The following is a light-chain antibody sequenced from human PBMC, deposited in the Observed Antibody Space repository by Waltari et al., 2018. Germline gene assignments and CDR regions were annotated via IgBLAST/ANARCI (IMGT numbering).Light chain of an antibody. CDR3: QQYYSTPQT. J-gene: IGKJ2*01. CDR2: WAS. CDR1: QSVLYSSNNKNY. V-gene: IGKV4-1*01. Sequence: DIVMTQSPDSLAASLGERATINCKSSQSVLYSSNNKNYLAWYQQKPGQPPKLLIYWASTRYSGVPDRFSGSGSGTDFTLTISSLQAEDVAVYYCQQYYSTPQTFGQGTKLEI.